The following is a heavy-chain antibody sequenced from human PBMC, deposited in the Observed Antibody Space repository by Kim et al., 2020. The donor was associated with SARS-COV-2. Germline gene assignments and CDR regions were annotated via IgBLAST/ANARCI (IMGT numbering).Heavy chain of an antibody. CDR1: GYTFSNNG. D-gene: IGHD3-10*01. CDR2: INIGDGNT. J-gene: IGHJ4*02. V-gene: IGHV1-3*04. Sequence: ASVKVSCKPSGYTFSNNGIDWVRQAPGQRLEWMGWINIGDGNTEYSEKFYDRLTITRDTSASASYLELSRLTSEDSGVYYCARGGPFSGSGSPFDYWGQG. CDR3: ARGGPFSGSGSPFDY.